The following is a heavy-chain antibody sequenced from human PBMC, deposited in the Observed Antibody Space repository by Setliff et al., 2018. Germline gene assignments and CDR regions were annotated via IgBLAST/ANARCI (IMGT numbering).Heavy chain of an antibody. D-gene: IGHD4-17*01. V-gene: IGHV2-70*12. CDR1: GFSLTASGMC. J-gene: IGHJ1*01. CDR2: IDWDDAK. CDR3: AHKYGDYVRYFQH. Sequence: VSGPTLVNPTQTLTLTCAFSGFSLTASGMCVTWIRQPPGKTLEWLARIDWDDAKYYRTSLKTRLTISKDTSKNQVVLTMTNMDPVDTATYYCAHKYGDYVRYFQHWGQGTLVTVSS.